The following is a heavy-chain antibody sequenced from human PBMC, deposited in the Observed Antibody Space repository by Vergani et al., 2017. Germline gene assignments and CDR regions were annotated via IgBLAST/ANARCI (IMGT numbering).Heavy chain of an antibody. D-gene: IGHD2-2*01. CDR1: GFTVSSNY. CDR2: IKSKTDGGTT. J-gene: IGHJ6*03. CDR3: TTINIVVVPAAYYYYYYYMDV. V-gene: IGHV3-15*01. Sequence: EVQLVESGGGLVQPGGSLRLSCAASGFTVSSNYMSWVRQAPGKGLEWVGRIKSKTDGGTTDYAAPVKGRFTISRDDSKNTLYLQMNSLKTEDTAVYYCTTINIVVVPAAYYYYYYYMDVWGKGTTVTVSS.